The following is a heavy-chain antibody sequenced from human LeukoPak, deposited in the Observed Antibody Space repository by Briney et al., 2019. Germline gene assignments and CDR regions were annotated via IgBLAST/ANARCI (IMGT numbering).Heavy chain of an antibody. D-gene: IGHD3-9*01. CDR2: VSGRDDST. Sequence: GGSLRLSCAASGFTLSHYAMYWVRQAPGKGREWVSAVSGRDDSTYYADSVKGRFTLSRDTSKSTLYLQMNSLRADDTAVYYCAKGKNGTGYLNWFDPWGEGTLVTVSS. CDR3: AKGKNGTGYLNWFDP. J-gene: IGHJ5*02. V-gene: IGHV3-23*01. CDR1: GFTLSHYA.